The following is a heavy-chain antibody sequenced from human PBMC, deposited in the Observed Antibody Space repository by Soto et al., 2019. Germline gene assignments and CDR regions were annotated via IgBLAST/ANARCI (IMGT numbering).Heavy chain of an antibody. CDR3: ATDLGYCSGGSCYSYYYYGMDV. V-gene: IGHV5-10-1*01. J-gene: IGHJ6*02. CDR2: IDPSESYT. CDR1: GYSFTSYW. Sequence: HGESLKISCKGSGYSFTSYWISWVRQMPGKGLGGMGRIDPSESYTNYSPSFQGHVTISADKSISTAYLQWSSLKASDTAMYYCATDLGYCSGGSCYSYYYYGMDVWGQGTTVTVSS. D-gene: IGHD2-15*01.